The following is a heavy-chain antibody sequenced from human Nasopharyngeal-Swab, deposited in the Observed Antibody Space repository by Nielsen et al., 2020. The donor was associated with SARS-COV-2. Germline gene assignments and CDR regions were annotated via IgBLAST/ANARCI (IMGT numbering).Heavy chain of an antibody. CDR1: GFTFSSHW. CDR2: IKQDGSEK. Sequence: GGSLRPSCAASGFTFSSHWLSWVRPAPGKGLEWVANIKQDGSEKYYVDSVKGRFTISRDNAKNSLYLQMNSLRAEDTAVYYCARVGIVVVPAAAWDFDYWGQGTLVTVSS. V-gene: IGHV3-7*01. D-gene: IGHD2-2*03. J-gene: IGHJ4*02. CDR3: ARVGIVVVPAAAWDFDY.